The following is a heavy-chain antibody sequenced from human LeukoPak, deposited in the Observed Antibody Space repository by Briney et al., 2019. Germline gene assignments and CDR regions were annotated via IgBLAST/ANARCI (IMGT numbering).Heavy chain of an antibody. CDR3: ASRAGYTGSWSAFDY. D-gene: IGHD6-13*01. V-gene: IGHV3-7*05. J-gene: IGHJ4*02. Sequence: GGSLRLSCAASGFTFSSYLMSWVRQPPGKGLEWVANIKQDGSEKYYVDSVKGRFTISRDNAKNLLYLQMNSLRAEDTAVYYCASRAGYTGSWSAFDYWGQGTLVTVSS. CDR2: IKQDGSEK. CDR1: GFTFSSYL.